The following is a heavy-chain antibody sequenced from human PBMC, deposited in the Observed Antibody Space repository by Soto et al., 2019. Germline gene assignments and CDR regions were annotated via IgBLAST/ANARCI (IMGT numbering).Heavy chain of an antibody. V-gene: IGHV3-23*01. D-gene: IGHD6-19*01. J-gene: IGHJ6*02. CDR1: GFTFSSYA. CDR2: ISGSGGST. CDR3: AKDNVAGTDYYYYGMDV. Sequence: GGSLRLSCAASGFTFSSYAMSWVRQAPGKGLEWVSAISGSGGSTYYADSVKGRFTISRDNSKNTLYLQMNSLRAEDTAVYYCAKDNVAGTDYYYYGMDVWGQGTTVTVSS.